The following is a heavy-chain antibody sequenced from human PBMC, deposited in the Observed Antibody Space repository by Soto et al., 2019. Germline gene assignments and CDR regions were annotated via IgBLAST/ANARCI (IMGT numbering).Heavy chain of an antibody. CDR2: ISYDGSNK. CDR1: GFTFSSYG. J-gene: IGHJ4*02. D-gene: IGHD3-22*01. CDR3: AKDLMMQRIYYYDSSGYTSN. V-gene: IGHV3-30*18. Sequence: QVQLVESGGGVVQPGRSLRLSCAASGFTFSSYGMHWVRQAPGKGLEWVAVISYDGSNKYYADSVKGRFTISRDNSKNTVYLQMNSLRAEDTAVYYCAKDLMMQRIYYYDSSGYTSNWGQGTLVTVSS.